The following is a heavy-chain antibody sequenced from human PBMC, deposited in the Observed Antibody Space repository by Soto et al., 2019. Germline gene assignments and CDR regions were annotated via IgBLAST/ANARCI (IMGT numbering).Heavy chain of an antibody. CDR3: TRAYTSSWYDP. D-gene: IGHD6-13*01. CDR2: ISSTSTYI. Sequence: GSLRLSCEASGFTFSTYSMNWVRQAPGKGLEWVSSISSTSTYIYYADSVKGRFTISRDNAKNSLHLQMNSLRAEDTAMYYCTRAYTSSWYDPWGQGTLVTVSS. J-gene: IGHJ5*02. CDR1: GFTFSTYS. V-gene: IGHV3-21*01.